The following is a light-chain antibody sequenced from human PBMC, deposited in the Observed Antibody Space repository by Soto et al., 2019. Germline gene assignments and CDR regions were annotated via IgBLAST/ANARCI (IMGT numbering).Light chain of an antibody. CDR1: QIIGTN. J-gene: IGKJ4*01. CDR3: HQYGNSPLT. V-gene: IGKV3-15*01. CDR2: GAF. Sequence: ENVLTQSPATLSVSPGERATLSCRTSQIIGTNLAWYQQKPGQAPRLLIYGAFIRAPGFPVRFRGTGSGSEFTLTISSLQSEDGALYYCHQYGNSPLTFGGGTKVDIK.